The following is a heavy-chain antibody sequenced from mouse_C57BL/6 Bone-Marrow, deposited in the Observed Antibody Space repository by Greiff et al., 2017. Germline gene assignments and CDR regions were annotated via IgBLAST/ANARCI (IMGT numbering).Heavy chain of an antibody. D-gene: IGHD2-5*01. V-gene: IGHV1-39*01. CDR1: GYSFTDYN. CDR3: SSGSNYYCYLDY. Sequence: VQLQQPGAELVKPGASVKISCKASGYSFTDYNMHWVKQSHGKCLEWIGVINPTYGTTNYNQKFKGKATLTVDKTSSTAYMQLNSLTSEDSAVYYCSSGSNYYCYLDYWGQGTALTVSS. CDR2: INPTYGTT. J-gene: IGHJ2*01.